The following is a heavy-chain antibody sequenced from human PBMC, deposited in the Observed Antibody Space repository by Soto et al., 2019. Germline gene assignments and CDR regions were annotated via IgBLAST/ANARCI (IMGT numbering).Heavy chain of an antibody. D-gene: IGHD1-1*01. Sequence: QVHLVQSGAEVKKPGASVKVSCKASGYTFPSYGITWARQAPGQGLEWMGWISAHNGNTDYAQKLQGRVIVTRDPSTSTAYMELRCLISGATAVDYCARGRYGDYWGQGALVTVSS. V-gene: IGHV1-18*01. CDR1: GYTFPSYG. J-gene: IGHJ4*02. CDR2: ISAHNGNT. CDR3: ARGRYGDY.